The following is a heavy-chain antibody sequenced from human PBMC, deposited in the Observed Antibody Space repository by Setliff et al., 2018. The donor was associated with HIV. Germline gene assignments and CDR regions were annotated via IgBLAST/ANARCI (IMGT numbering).Heavy chain of an antibody. V-gene: IGHV3-30*04. Sequence: PGGSLRLSCAASGFNFNNHAMHWVRQAPGKGPECVAVISDDGSAKYYGDSVKGRFTISRDNSKDTLYLDLNSLRSEGTAVYYCVRDDSNGPNSLDPWGQETLVTVSS. D-gene: IGHD2-8*01. CDR3: VRDDSNGPNSLDP. J-gene: IGHJ5*02. CDR1: GFNFNNHA. CDR2: ISDDGSAK.